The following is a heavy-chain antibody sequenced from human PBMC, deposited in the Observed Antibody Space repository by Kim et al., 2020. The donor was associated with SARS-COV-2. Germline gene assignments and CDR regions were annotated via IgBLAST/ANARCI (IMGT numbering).Heavy chain of an antibody. D-gene: IGHD1-1*01. V-gene: IGHV4-39*01. Sequence: YYNPSLQSRVTISVDTSKNQFPLNLRSVTATDTAVYYCARRGGIVNNYNYWGQGTLVTVSS. J-gene: IGHJ4*02. CDR3: ARRGGIVNNYNY.